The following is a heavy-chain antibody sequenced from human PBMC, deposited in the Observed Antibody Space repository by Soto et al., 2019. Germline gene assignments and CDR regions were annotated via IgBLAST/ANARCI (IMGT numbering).Heavy chain of an antibody. CDR2: IKSKTDGGTT. CDR1: GFTFSNAW. V-gene: IGHV3-15*07. D-gene: IGHD3-22*01. Sequence: EVQLVESGGGLVKPGGSLRLSCAASGFTFSNAWMNWVRQAPGKGLEWVGRIKSKTDGGTTDYAAPVKGRFTISRDDSRNTLYLQMNSLKSEDTAVYYCTARYYYDRSGYYSRAFDIWGQGTMVTVSS. CDR3: TARYYYDRSGYYSRAFDI. J-gene: IGHJ3*02.